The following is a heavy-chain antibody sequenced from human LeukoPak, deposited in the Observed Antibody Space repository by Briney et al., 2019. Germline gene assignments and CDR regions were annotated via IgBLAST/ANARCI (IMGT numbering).Heavy chain of an antibody. J-gene: IGHJ4*02. CDR1: GFTFSSYS. D-gene: IGHD6-6*01. CDR3: ARARSSSGFDY. Sequence: PGGSLRLSCVASGFTFSSYSMNWVRQAPGKGLEWVSYISSSSDTIYYTDSVKGRFTISRDNAKNSLYLQMNSLRAEDTAVYYCARARSSSGFDYWGQGTLVTVSS. V-gene: IGHV3-48*04. CDR2: ISSSSDTI.